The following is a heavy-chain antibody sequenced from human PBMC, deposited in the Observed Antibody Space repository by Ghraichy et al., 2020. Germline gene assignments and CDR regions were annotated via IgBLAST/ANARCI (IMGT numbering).Heavy chain of an antibody. J-gene: IGHJ1*01. D-gene: IGHD1-14*01. CDR1: GFTVSNNY. CDR3: ASHPRNHH. Sequence: LSLTCAASGFTVSNNYMTWVRQAPGKGLEWVSVIYSGGSTYYADSVRGRFTISRDNSKNTLYLQMNSLRVEDTAVYYCASHPRNHHWGQGTLVTVSS. V-gene: IGHV3-53*01. CDR2: IYSGGST.